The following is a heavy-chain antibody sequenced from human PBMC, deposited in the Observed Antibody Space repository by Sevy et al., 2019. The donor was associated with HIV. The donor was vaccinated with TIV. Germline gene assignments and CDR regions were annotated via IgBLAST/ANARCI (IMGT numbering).Heavy chain of an antibody. J-gene: IGHJ3*02. D-gene: IGHD6-6*01. Sequence: SETLSLTCTVSGGSISSGGYYWSWIRQHPGKGLEWIGYIYYSGSTYYNPSLKSRVTISVDTSKNQFSLKLSSVTAADTAVSYCASGGRYSSSPGDAFDIWGQGTMVTVSS. V-gene: IGHV4-31*03. CDR1: GGSISSGGYY. CDR3: ASGGRYSSSPGDAFDI. CDR2: IYYSGST.